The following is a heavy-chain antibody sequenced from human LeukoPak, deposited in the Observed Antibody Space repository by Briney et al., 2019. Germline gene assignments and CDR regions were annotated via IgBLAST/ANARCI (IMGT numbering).Heavy chain of an antibody. Sequence: GGSLRLSCAASGFTFSSYGMHWVRQAPGKGLEWVAFIRYDGSNKYYADSVKGRFTISRDNSKNTLYLQMNSLRAEDTAVYYCAKARIAVAALDYWGQGTLVTVSS. CDR1: GFTFSSYG. CDR2: IRYDGSNK. CDR3: AKARIAVAALDY. V-gene: IGHV3-30*02. J-gene: IGHJ4*02. D-gene: IGHD6-19*01.